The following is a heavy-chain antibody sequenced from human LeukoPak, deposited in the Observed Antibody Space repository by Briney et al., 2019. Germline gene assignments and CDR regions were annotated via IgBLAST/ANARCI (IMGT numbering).Heavy chain of an antibody. V-gene: IGHV1-24*01. D-gene: IGHD3-3*01. CDR1: GYTLTELS. CDR3: ATESRITIFGVD. CDR2: FDPEDGET. Sequence: ASVKVSCKVSGYTLTELSMHWVRQAPGKGLEWMGGFDPEDGETIYAQKFQGRVTMTEDTSTDTAYKELSSLRSEDTAVYYCATESRITIFGVDWGQGTLVTVSS. J-gene: IGHJ4*02.